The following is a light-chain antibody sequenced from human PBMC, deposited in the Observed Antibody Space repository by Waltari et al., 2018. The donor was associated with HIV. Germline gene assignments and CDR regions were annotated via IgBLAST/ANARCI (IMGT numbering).Light chain of an antibody. CDR3: QQYYITPYT. V-gene: IGKV3-11*01. CDR2: DAS. Sequence: EIVLTQSPATLSLSPGERATLSCRASQSVSTYLAWYQQRPGQAPRLLIYDASSRATGIPARFSGSGSGTDFTLTISSLQAEDVAVYYCQQYYITPYTFGQGTKLEIK. J-gene: IGKJ2*01. CDR1: QSVSTY.